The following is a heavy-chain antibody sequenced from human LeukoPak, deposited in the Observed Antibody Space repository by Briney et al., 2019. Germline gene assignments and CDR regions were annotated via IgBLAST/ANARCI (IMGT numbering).Heavy chain of an antibody. D-gene: IGHD1-26*01. CDR1: GGSITNYY. J-gene: IGHJ5*01. Sequence: PSETLSLTCTVSGGSITNYYWSWVRQPAGKGLEWIGRIYTTGSADYNPSLKSRVTMSVDTSKNQFSLKLSSVTAADTAVYYCARIGGSFPSLDSWGQGTLVIVSS. CDR3: ARIGGSFPSLDS. V-gene: IGHV4-4*07. CDR2: IYTTGSA.